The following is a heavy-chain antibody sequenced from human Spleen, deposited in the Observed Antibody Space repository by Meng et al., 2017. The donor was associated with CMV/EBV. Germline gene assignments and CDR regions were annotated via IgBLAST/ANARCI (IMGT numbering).Heavy chain of an antibody. CDR1: GFTFTNDE. CDR2: ISSSGSTR. D-gene: IGHD5-12*01. J-gene: IGHJ6*02. Sequence: LSLICAGSGFTFTNDEMNWVRQAPGKGLEWVAYISSSGSTRLYADSVKGRFTDSRDNAKNSVYLEMSSLRVEDTAIYYCANVDYHYYYAMDVWGLGTTVTVSS. CDR3: ANVDYHYYYAMDV. V-gene: IGHV3-48*03.